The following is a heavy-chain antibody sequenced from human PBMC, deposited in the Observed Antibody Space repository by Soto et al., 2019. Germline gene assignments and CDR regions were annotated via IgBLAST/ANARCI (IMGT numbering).Heavy chain of an antibody. CDR1: GGTFSSYA. V-gene: IGHV1-69*13. CDR2: IIPIFGTA. Sequence: GASVKVSCKASGGTFSSYAISWVRQAPGQGLEWMGGIIPIFGTANYAQKFQGRVTITADESTSTAYMELSSLRSEDTAVYYCARERATIRGIYYYGMDVWGQGTTVTVSS. D-gene: IGHD1-26*01. J-gene: IGHJ6*02. CDR3: ARERATIRGIYYYGMDV.